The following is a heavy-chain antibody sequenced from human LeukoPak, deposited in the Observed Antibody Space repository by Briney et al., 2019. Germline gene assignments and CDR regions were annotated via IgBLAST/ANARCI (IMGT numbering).Heavy chain of an antibody. J-gene: IGHJ6*03. Sequence: PSETLSLTCAVYGGSFSDHYWSWIRQPPGKGLEWIGEINHSGSTNYNPSLKSRVSISVDTSKNQFSLKLTSVTAADTAVYYCARMRGGGIGYHYYVDVWGKGTTVIVSS. CDR3: ARMRGGGIGYHYYVDV. V-gene: IGHV4-34*01. CDR1: GGSFSDHY. CDR2: INHSGST. D-gene: IGHD2-15*01.